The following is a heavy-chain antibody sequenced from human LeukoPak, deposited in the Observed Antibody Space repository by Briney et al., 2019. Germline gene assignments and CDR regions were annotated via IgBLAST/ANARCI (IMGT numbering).Heavy chain of an antibody. D-gene: IGHD1-26*01. CDR3: AKDRSGSYSQGLDY. J-gene: IGHJ4*02. CDR2: ISDDGSNE. Sequence: GGSLRLSCAASGFTFGSYAMHWVRQAPGKGLEWVAIISDDGSNEYYADSVKGRFTISRDNSKNTLYLQMNSLRAEDTAVYHCAKDRSGSYSQGLDYWGQGTLVTVSS. CDR1: GFTFGSYA. V-gene: IGHV3-30-3*01.